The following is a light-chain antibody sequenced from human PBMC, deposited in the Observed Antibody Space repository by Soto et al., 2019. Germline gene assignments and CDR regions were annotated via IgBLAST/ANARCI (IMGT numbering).Light chain of an antibody. CDR3: AAWDDSLNGPV. CDR1: SSNLGAGYD. V-gene: IGLV1-40*01. CDR2: GNN. Sequence: QSVLTQPPSVSGAPGQRVTISCTGNSSNLGAGYDVHWYQQLPGTAPKLVIYGNNQRPSGVPDRFSGSKSGTSASLAISGLQSEDEADYYCAAWDDSLNGPVFGGGTKLTVL. J-gene: IGLJ2*01.